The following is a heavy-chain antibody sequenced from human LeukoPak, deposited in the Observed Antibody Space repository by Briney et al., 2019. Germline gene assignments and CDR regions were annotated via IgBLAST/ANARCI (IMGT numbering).Heavy chain of an antibody. Sequence: GASVKVSCKASGYTFTAQYMHWVRQAPGQGLEWMGGIIPIFGTANYAQKFQGRVTITADESTSTAYMELSSLRSEDTAVYYCARDKGIAVAGLKYWGQGALVTVSS. D-gene: IGHD6-19*01. V-gene: IGHV1-69*13. CDR2: IIPIFGTA. J-gene: IGHJ4*02. CDR1: GYTFTAQY. CDR3: ARDKGIAVAGLKY.